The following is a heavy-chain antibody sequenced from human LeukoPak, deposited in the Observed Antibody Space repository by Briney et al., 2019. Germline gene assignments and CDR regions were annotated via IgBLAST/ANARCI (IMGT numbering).Heavy chain of an antibody. D-gene: IGHD1-14*01. V-gene: IGHV5-51*01. CDR1: GYIFTSYW. Sequence: GESLKISCVASGYIFTSYWIGWVRQMPGKGLEWMEIIFPGDSDSRYSPSFQGQVTFSADKSISTAYLQWSSLKASDTAMYYCVRHNTGADYWGQGTLVTVSS. CDR2: IFPGDSDS. CDR3: VRHNTGADY. J-gene: IGHJ4*02.